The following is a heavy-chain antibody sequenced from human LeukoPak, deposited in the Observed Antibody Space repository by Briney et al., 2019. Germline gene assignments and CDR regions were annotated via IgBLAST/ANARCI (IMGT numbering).Heavy chain of an antibody. CDR1: GFTFSSYG. J-gene: IGHJ4*02. V-gene: IGHV3-30*02. D-gene: IGHD3-10*01. Sequence: GGSLRLSCAASGFTFSSYGMHWVRQAPGKGLEWVAFIRYDGSNKYYADSAKGRFTISRDNSKNTLYLQMNSLRAEDTAVYYCAKDMTPFFYGSGRDYFDYWGQGTLVTVSS. CDR2: IRYDGSNK. CDR3: AKDMTPFFYGSGRDYFDY.